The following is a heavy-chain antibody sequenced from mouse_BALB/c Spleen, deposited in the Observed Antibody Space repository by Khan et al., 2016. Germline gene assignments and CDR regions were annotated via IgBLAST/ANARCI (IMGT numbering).Heavy chain of an antibody. Sequence: VESGGDLVKPGGSLKVSCAASGFTFSSYVMSWVRQTPEKRLEWVASISSDGSAYYPDSVKGRFTISRDNATNIMYLQMNSLRSEYTAMYYCTRGGYYYGTVYDYCDDWGQGTTLTVSS. D-gene: IGHD1-1*01. CDR3: TRGGYYYGTVYDYCDD. CDR2: ISSDGSA. CDR1: GFTFSSYV. V-gene: IGHV5-6-5*01. J-gene: IGHJ2*01.